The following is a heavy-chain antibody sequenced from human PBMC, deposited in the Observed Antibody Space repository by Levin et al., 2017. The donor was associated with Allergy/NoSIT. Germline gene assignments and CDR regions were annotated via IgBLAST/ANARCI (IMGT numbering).Heavy chain of an antibody. J-gene: IGHJ4*02. Sequence: SQTLSLTCDVYGGSFRGYYWSWIRQPPGKGLEWIGEINHSGSTTYNPSLKSRVTISVDTSKNQFSLKLTSVTAADTAVYYCASSGWYRGYWGQGTLVTVSS. CDR3: ASSGWYRGY. V-gene: IGHV4-34*01. CDR2: INHSGST. CDR1: GGSFRGYY. D-gene: IGHD6-19*01.